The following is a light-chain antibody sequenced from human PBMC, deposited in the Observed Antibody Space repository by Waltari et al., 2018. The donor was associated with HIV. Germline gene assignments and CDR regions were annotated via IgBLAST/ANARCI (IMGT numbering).Light chain of an antibody. CDR3: QQRDNWPPLAT. CDR1: QSISSN. CDR2: DAS. V-gene: IGKV3-11*01. Sequence: EIVLTQSPATLSLSPGERATLSCRASQSISSNLAWYQQKPGQAPRLLIYDASNRATGIPVRFSGSGSGTDFTLTISGLEPEDFAVYYCQQRDNWPPLATFGPGTKVDI. J-gene: IGKJ3*01.